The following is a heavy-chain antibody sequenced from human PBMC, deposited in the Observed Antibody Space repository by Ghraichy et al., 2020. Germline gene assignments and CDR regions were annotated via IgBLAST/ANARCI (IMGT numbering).Heavy chain of an antibody. CDR3: ARSCGGDCYFFQDY. J-gene: IGHJ4*02. CDR1: GFIFSGYS. V-gene: IGHV3-21*01. CDR2: ISSSGSYI. Sequence: GSLNISCAASGFIFSGYSMNWVRQAPGKGLEWVSSISSSGSYIYYAASLKGRFTISRDNAKNSLYLQVNSLRAEDTAVYYCARSCGGDCYFFQDYWGQGTLVTVSS. D-gene: IGHD2-21*02.